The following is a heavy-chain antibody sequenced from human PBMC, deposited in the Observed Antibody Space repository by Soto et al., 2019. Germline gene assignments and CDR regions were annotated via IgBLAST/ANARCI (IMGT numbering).Heavy chain of an antibody. CDR2: MNPNSGNT. Sequence: QVQLVQSGAEVKKPGASVKVSCKASGYTFTSYDINWVRQATGQGLEWMGWMNPNSGNTGYAQKFQGRVTMTRNTSISTAYMELSRLRSEDTAVYYCARGPRLQKMYYFDYWGQGTLVTVSS. CDR1: GYTFTSYD. CDR3: ARGPRLQKMYYFDY. V-gene: IGHV1-8*01. J-gene: IGHJ4*02. D-gene: IGHD6-25*01.